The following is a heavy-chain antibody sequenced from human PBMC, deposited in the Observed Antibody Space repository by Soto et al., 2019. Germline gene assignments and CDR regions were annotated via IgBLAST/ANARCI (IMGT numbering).Heavy chain of an antibody. CDR1: GGSISSGGYY. J-gene: IGHJ4*02. CDR3: ARAIDSSGYLGY. Sequence: SETLSLTCTVSGGSISSGGYYWSWIRQHPGKGLEWIGYIYYSGSTYYNPSLKSRVTISVDTSKNQFSLKLSSVTAADTAVYYCARAIDSSGYLGYWGQGTLVTVS. V-gene: IGHV4-31*03. CDR2: IYYSGST. D-gene: IGHD3-22*01.